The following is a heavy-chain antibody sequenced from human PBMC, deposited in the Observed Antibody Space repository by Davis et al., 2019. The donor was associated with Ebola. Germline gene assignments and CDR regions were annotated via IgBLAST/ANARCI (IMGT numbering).Heavy chain of an antibody. D-gene: IGHD4-17*01. J-gene: IGHJ4*02. CDR1: GFRFSNYA. V-gene: IGHV3-23*01. CDR3: ARDFDGGYDY. Sequence: PGGSLRLSCAAYGFRFSNYAMSWVRQAPGKGLEWVSGISGSGVSTYYGDAVKGRFTISRDNSKNTLYLQMNSLRAEDTAVYYCARDFDGGYDYWGQGTLVTVSS. CDR2: ISGSGVST.